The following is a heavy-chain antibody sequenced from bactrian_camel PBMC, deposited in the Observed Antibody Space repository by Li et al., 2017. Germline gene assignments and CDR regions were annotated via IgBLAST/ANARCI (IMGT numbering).Heavy chain of an antibody. Sequence: HVQLVESGGGSVQAGGSLRLACKVTDDPTSKYYMDDTYCMGWFRRGPGKEREGVAVIDSDGRRIYADSVKARFTISEDKGRRMVYLQMNSLKPEDTGMYYCAEDRKYGDYDVCTLRSLVDFGVYDQGTQVTVS. D-gene: IGHD4*01. J-gene: IGHJ4*01. CDR2: IDSDGRR. CDR1: DDPTSKYYMDDTYC. V-gene: IGHV3S53*01.